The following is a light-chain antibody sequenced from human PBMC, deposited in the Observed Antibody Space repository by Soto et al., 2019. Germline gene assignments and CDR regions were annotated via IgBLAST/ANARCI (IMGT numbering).Light chain of an antibody. Sequence: QSVLTQPPSASGTPGQRVAISCSGSSSNIGSHTVNWYQQLPGTAPKLLIYGNDQRPSGVPDRFSGSKSGTSASLAISGLQSEDEVDYYCAAWDDSRNGPVFGGGTKLTVL. CDR1: SSNIGSHT. J-gene: IGLJ3*02. V-gene: IGLV1-44*01. CDR2: GND. CDR3: AAWDDSRNGPV.